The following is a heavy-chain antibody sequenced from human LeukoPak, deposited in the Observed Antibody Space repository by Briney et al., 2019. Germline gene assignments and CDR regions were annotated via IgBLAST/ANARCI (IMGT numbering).Heavy chain of an antibody. J-gene: IGHJ6*03. CDR3: ARGGGIFGVVLYYYYMDV. V-gene: IGHV4-59*02. CDR2: IYYSGST. Sequence: SETLSLTCTVSGGSVSSYYWSWIRQSPGKGLEWIGYIYYSGSTNYNPSLKSRVTISVDTSKNQFSLKLSSVTAADTAVYYCARGGGIFGVVLYYYYMDVWGKGTTVTVSS. CDR1: GGSVSSYY. D-gene: IGHD3-3*01.